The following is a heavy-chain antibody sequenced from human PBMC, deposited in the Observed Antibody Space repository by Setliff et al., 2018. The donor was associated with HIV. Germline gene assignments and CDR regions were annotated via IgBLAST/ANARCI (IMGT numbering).Heavy chain of an antibody. CDR2: IHHSGST. D-gene: IGHD3-10*01. CDR3: AKDRGQCFDP. V-gene: IGHV4-4*02. J-gene: IGHJ2*01. CDR1: GGSISSSNW. Sequence: SETLSLTCAVSGGSISSSNWWSWVRQAPGEGLEWIGEIHHSGSTNYKPSLKSRVTISVDKSKNQFSLKLSSVTAADTAVYYCAKDRGQCFDPWGRGTLVTVSS.